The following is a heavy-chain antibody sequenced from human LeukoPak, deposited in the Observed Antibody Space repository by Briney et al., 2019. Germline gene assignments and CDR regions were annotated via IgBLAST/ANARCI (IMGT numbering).Heavy chain of an antibody. Sequence: SVKVSCKASGGTFSSYAISWVRQAPGQGLEWMGGIIPIFGTANYAQKFQGRVTITTDESTSTAYMELSSLRSEDTAVYYCARDFAWGSGGAPIDDNWLDPWGQGILVTVSS. J-gene: IGHJ5*02. D-gene: IGHD7-27*01. CDR1: GGTFSSYA. CDR2: IIPIFGTA. CDR3: ARDFAWGSGGAPIDDNWLDP. V-gene: IGHV1-69*05.